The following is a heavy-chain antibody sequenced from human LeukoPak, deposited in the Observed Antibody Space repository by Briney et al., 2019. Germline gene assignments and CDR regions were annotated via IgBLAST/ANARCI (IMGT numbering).Heavy chain of an antibody. Sequence: PSETLSLTCTVSGGSISSYYWSWIRQPPGKGLEWIGYIYYSGSTNYNPSLKSRVTISVDTSKNQFSLKLSSVTAADTAVYYCARDGGPATDKNFDYWGQGTLVTVSS. V-gene: IGHV4-59*12. D-gene: IGHD3-16*01. CDR1: GGSISSYY. CDR3: ARDGGPATDKNFDY. J-gene: IGHJ4*02. CDR2: IYYSGST.